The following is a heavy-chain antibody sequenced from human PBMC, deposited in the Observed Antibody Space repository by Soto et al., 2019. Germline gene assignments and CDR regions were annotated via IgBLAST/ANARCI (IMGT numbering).Heavy chain of an antibody. J-gene: IGHJ3*02. CDR1: GFTFSSYA. Sequence: QVQLVESGGGVVQPGRSLRLSCAASGFTFSSYAMHWVRQAPGKGLEWVAVTSYDGSNNYYADSVKGRFTISRDNSKNTLYLQMNSLRAEDTAVYYCARATVTTSGDAFDIWAKGQWSPSLQ. D-gene: IGHD4-4*01. CDR2: TSYDGSNN. V-gene: IGHV3-30-3*01. CDR3: ARATVTTSGDAFDI.